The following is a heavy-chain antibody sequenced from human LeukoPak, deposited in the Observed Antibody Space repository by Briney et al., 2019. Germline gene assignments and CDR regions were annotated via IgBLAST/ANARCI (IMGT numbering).Heavy chain of an antibody. V-gene: IGHV4-59*01. CDR1: GCSISSYY. CDR3: ARVSSPGYYDFWSGYFTLFDY. Sequence: PSETLSLTCTVSGCSISSYYWSWIRQPPGKGLEWIGYIYYRGSTNYNPSLKSRVTISVDTSKNQFSLKLSSVTAADTAVYYCARVSSPGYYDFWSGYFTLFDYWGQGTLVTVSS. D-gene: IGHD3-3*01. J-gene: IGHJ4*02. CDR2: IYYRGST.